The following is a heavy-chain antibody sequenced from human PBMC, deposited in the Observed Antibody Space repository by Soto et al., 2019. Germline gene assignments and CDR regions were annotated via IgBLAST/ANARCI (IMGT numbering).Heavy chain of an antibody. J-gene: IGHJ6*03. V-gene: IGHV1-69*13. Sequence: ASVKVSCKASGGTFSSYAISWVRQAPGQGLEWMGGIIPIFGTANYAQKFQGRVTITADESTSTAYMELSSLRSEDTAVYYCARALDIVVVPAATPQYYYYYMDVWGKGTTVTVSS. D-gene: IGHD2-2*03. CDR2: IIPIFGTA. CDR3: ARALDIVVVPAATPQYYYYYMDV. CDR1: GGTFSSYA.